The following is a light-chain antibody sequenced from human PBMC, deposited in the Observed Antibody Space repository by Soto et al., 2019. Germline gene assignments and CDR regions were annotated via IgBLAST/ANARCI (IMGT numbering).Light chain of an antibody. CDR2: YDT. CDR1: DIGSKS. J-gene: IGLJ3*02. CDR3: QVWDTSTDHWV. Sequence: SYELTQPPSVSVAPGETARITCGGNDIGSKSVHWYQQKPGQAPVLVIYYDTDRPSGIPERFSGSNSGNTATLTISRVEVGDEADYYCQVWDTSTDHWVFGGGTKVTVL. V-gene: IGLV3-21*04.